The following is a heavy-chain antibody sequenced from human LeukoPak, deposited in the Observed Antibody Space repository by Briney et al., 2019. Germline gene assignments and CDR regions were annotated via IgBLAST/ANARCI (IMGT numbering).Heavy chain of an antibody. CDR2: IYYSGST. Sequence: PSETLSLTCTVSGGSISSSSYYWSWIRQPPGKGLEWIGYIYYSGSTNYNPSLKSRVTISVDTSKNQFSLKLSSVTAADTAVYYCARDAGRGYYDSSGAFDYWGQGTPVTVSA. D-gene: IGHD3-22*01. CDR1: GGSISSSSYY. V-gene: IGHV4-61*01. J-gene: IGHJ4*02. CDR3: ARDAGRGYYDSSGAFDY.